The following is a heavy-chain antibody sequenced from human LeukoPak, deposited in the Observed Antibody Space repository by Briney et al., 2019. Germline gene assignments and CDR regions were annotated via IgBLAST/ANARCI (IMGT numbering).Heavy chain of an antibody. CDR2: INPNSGGT. Sequence: ASVKVSCKASGYTFTGYYMHWVRQAPGQGLEWMGWINPNSGGTNYAQKFQGRVTMTRDTSISTAYMELSRLRSDDTAVYYCARVRIVVPASTKDMDVWGKGTTVTVSS. D-gene: IGHD2-2*01. CDR3: ARVRIVVPASTKDMDV. J-gene: IGHJ6*03. CDR1: GYTFTGYY. V-gene: IGHV1-2*02.